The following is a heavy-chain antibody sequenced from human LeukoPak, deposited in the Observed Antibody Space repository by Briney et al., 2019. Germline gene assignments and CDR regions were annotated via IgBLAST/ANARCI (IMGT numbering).Heavy chain of an antibody. CDR1: GGSISCYY. CDR3: ARTRSGWAIDY. V-gene: IGHV4-59*01. J-gene: IGHJ4*02. D-gene: IGHD6-19*01. Sequence: SETLSLTCTVSGGSISCYYWSWIRQPPGKGLEWIGYIYYSGSTNYNPSLKSRVTISVDTSKNQFSLKLSSVTAADTAVYYCARTRSGWAIDYWGQGTLVTVSS. CDR2: IYYSGST.